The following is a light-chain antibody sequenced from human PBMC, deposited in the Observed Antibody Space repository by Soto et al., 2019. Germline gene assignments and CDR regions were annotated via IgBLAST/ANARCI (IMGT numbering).Light chain of an antibody. CDR1: SSDVGGYNY. V-gene: IGLV2-8*01. CDR2: EVN. Sequence: QSALTQPPSASGSPGQSVTISCTGTSSDVGGYNYVSWCQQHPGKAPKLIIYEVNKWPSGVPDRFSGSKSGNTASLTVSGLQAEDEADYYCSSYAGSNNVFGTGTKVTVL. CDR3: SSYAGSNNV. J-gene: IGLJ1*01.